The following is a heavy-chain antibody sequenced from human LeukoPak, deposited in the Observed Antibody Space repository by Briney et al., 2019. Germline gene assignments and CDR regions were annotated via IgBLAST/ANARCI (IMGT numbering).Heavy chain of an antibody. D-gene: IGHD6-19*01. Sequence: SETLSLTCAVSGASISGSGYYLGWIRQPPGKGLEWIGNIYYTGGTYYNAFLQSRVTISIDMSKNQFSLRLSSVTAADTAMYYCVKSGGYGLIDYWGQGTLVTVSS. J-gene: IGHJ4*02. V-gene: IGHV4-39*01. CDR3: VKSGGYGLIDY. CDR1: GASISGSGYY. CDR2: IYYTGGT.